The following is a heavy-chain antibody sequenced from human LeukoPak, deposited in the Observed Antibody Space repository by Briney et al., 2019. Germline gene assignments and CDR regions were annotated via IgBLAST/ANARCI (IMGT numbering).Heavy chain of an antibody. CDR1: GGSFSGYY. Sequence: SETLSLTCAVYGGSFSGYYWSWIRQPPGKGLEWIGEINHSGSTNCNPSLKSRVTISVDTSKNQFSLKLSSVTAADTGVYYCAREPITMVRGVIILRSPFDYWGQGTLVTVSS. D-gene: IGHD3-10*01. CDR3: AREPITMVRGVIILRSPFDY. CDR2: INHSGST. V-gene: IGHV4-34*01. J-gene: IGHJ4*02.